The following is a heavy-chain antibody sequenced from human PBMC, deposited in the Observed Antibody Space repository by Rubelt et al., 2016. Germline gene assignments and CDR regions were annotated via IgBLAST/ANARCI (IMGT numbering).Heavy chain of an antibody. CDR2: INHSGST. J-gene: IGHJ5*02. V-gene: IGHV4-34*01. CDR3: ARRGGYCDGGTCSWFDP. CDR1: GGSFSDYY. Sequence: QVQLQQWGAGLLKPSETLSLTCAVYGGSFSDYYWIWVRQSPGKGLEWIGDINHSGSTNYNLSIKRRVTKSVATPKNQLSLKLNSATAADTAVYYCARRGGYCDGGTCSWFDPWGQGTLATVSS. D-gene: IGHD2-15*01.